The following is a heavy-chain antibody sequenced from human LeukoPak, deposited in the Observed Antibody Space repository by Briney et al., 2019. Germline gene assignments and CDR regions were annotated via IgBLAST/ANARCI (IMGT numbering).Heavy chain of an antibody. CDR1: GGSISTYY. CDR2: IYYSGNT. V-gene: IGHV4-59*01. J-gene: IGHJ4*02. CDR3: ASSPPDGLLPFDY. Sequence: TSETLSLTCTVSGGSISTYYWSWLRQPPGRGLEWIGYIYYSGNTNYNPSLKSRVTISVDTSKNQFSLKLSSVTAADTAVYYCASSPPDGLLPFDYWGQGTLVTVSS. D-gene: IGHD2-15*01.